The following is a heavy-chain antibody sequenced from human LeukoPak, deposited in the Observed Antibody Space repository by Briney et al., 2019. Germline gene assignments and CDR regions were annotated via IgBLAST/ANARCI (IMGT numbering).Heavy chain of an antibody. Sequence: PGGSLRLSCAASGFTFQDYGFGWVRQAPGKGLEWVSGINWKTGTTGYADSVVGRFTISRDNANNSLYLQMNSLRVEDTALYHCARGDGGDFWGPGTLVTVSS. CDR2: INWKTGTT. V-gene: IGHV3-20*01. J-gene: IGHJ4*02. CDR3: ARGDGGDF. CDR1: GFTFQDYG. D-gene: IGHD2-15*01.